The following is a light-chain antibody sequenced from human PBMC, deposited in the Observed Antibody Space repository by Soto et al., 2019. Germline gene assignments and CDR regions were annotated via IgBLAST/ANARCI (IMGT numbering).Light chain of an antibody. CDR3: SSYTTSATLV. CDR1: SSDVGGYNY. V-gene: IGLV2-14*01. CDR2: SVT. Sequence: QSALTQPASVSGSPGQSITISCAGTSSDVGGYNYVSWYQQHPGKVPKLMIYSVTNRPSGVSDRFSGSKSGNTASLTISGLQAEDEADYFCSSYTTSATLVFGGGTQLT. J-gene: IGLJ2*01.